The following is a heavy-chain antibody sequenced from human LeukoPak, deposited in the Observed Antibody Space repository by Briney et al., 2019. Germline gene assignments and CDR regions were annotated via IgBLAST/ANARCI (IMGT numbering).Heavy chain of an antibody. CDR1: GFTLSTNA. CDR2: ISGSGAST. J-gene: IGHJ4*02. CDR3: AKDLVYYGGNSLLDY. Sequence: PGGSLRLSCLTSGFTLSTNAMSWVRQAPGKGLEWISGISGSGASTYYADSVKGRFTISRDDSRNTLYLQMNSLRAEDTAVYYRAKDLVYYGGNSLLDYWGQGTLVTVSS. D-gene: IGHD4-23*01. V-gene: IGHV3-23*01.